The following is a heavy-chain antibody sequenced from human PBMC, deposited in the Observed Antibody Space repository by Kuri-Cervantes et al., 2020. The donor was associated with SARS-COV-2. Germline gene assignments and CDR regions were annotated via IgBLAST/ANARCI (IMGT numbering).Heavy chain of an antibody. J-gene: IGHJ6*02. CDR2: IIPIFGTA. V-gene: IGHV1-69*06. CDR3: ARAHCGGDCYLALYYYYYGMDV. D-gene: IGHD2-21*02. Sequence: SVMVFCKASGYTITSYYMHWVRHAPGQGLEWMGGIIPIFGTANYAQKFQGRVTITADKSTSTAYMELSSLRSEDTAVYYCARAHCGGDCYLALYYYYYGMDVWGQGTTVTVSS. CDR1: GYTITSYY.